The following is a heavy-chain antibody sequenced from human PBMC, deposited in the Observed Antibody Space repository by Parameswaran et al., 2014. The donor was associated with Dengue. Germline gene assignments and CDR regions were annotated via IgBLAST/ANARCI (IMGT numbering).Heavy chain of an antibody. CDR3: ARDPEGWFDP. Sequence: RWIRQPPGKGLEWVANIKQDGSEKYYVDSVKGRFTISRDNAKNSLYLQMNSLRAEDTAVYYCARDPEGWFDPWGQGTLVTVSS. J-gene: IGHJ5*02. CDR2: IKQDGSEK. V-gene: IGHV3-7*01.